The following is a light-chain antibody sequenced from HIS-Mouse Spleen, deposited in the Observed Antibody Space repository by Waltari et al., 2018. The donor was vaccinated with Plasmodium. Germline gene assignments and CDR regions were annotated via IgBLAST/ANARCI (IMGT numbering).Light chain of an antibody. CDR3: MIWPSNASGV. CDR2: YYSDSDK. V-gene: IGLV5-37*01. J-gene: IGLJ3*02. CDR1: SHITVGRYN. Sequence: QPVLTQPPSSSASPGESASLTCTLPSHITVGRYNIYWYQQKPGSPPRYLLSYYSDSDKGQGSGVPSRFSGSKDASANTGILLISGLQSEDEADYYCMIWPSNASGVFGGGTKRTVL.